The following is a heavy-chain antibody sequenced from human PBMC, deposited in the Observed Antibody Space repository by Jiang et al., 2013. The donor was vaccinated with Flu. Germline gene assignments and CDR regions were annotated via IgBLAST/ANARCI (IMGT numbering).Heavy chain of an antibody. J-gene: IGHJ4*02. CDR3: ARQDGI. V-gene: IGHV5-10-1*03. D-gene: IGHD3-3*02. CDR2: IDPSDSFT. Sequence: VQLVESGAEVKKPGESLRISCEGSESSFVSYWISWVRQMPGKGLEWMGRIDPSDSFTNYNPSFQGHVTISVDKSITTTFLQWTSLKASDTAIYYCARQDGIWGQGTLVTVSS. CDR1: ESSFVSYW.